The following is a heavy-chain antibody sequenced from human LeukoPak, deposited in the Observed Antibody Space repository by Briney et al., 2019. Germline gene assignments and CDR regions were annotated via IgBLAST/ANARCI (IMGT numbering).Heavy chain of an antibody. J-gene: IGHJ4*02. V-gene: IGHV3-23*01. CDR2: ISNSGGAT. Sequence: VGSLRVACPASGLPFGRDPMSCARQASGTGLEWVSSISNSGGATYYTDSVKGRFIISRDNSKVTLVLEMNSLRVDDTDEYCCARLRVREEIDFWGQGTMVIASS. CDR3: ARLRVREEIDF. D-gene: IGHD1-26*01. CDR1: GLPFGRDP.